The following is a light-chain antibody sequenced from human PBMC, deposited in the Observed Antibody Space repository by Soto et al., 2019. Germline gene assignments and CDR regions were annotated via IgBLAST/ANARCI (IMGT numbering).Light chain of an antibody. V-gene: IGLV2-23*01. Sequence: QSVLTQPASGSGSPGQSITIFCTGTSSDVGSYNLVSWYQQHPGKAPKLMIYEGSKRPSGVSNRFSGSKSGNTASLTISGLQAEDEADYYCCSYAGSSTVVFGGGTKVTVL. CDR2: EGS. CDR1: SSDVGSYNL. J-gene: IGLJ2*01. CDR3: CSYAGSSTVV.